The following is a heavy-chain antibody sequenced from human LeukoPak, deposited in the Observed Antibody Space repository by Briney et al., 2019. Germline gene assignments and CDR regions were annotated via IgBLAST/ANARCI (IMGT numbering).Heavy chain of an antibody. CDR3: ANLHRAPPDY. V-gene: IGHV3-23*01. J-gene: IGHJ4*02. Sequence: GGSLRLSCAASGFTFSDYYMSWVRQAPGKGLEWVSVISNSGDTTYYADSVKGRFTISRDNSKNTLYLQMYSLRAEDTAIYYCANLHRAPPDYWGQGTLVTVSS. CDR1: GFTFSDYY. CDR2: ISNSGDTT.